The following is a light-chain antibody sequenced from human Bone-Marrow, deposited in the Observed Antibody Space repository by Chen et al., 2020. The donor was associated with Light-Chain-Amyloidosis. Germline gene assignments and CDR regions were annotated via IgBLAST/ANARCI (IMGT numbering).Light chain of an antibody. CDR1: SSDVGGDNH. J-gene: IGLJ1*01. CDR3: RSYPITNTLV. V-gene: IGLV2-14*01. Sequence: QSALTQPASVSGSPGQSITIACTGTSSDVGGDNHISWYQQLPDKAPKLVIYEVTNRPSSVPDRFSCSKSHTTASMTIYGLQPEDEADYFCRSYPITNTLVFGSGTRVTVL. CDR2: EVT.